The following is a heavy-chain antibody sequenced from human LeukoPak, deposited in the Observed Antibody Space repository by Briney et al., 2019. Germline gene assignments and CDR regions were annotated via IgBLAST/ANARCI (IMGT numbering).Heavy chain of an antibody. D-gene: IGHD6-6*01. CDR2: IHTSGST. CDR1: GGSITSYY. J-gene: IGHJ4*02. Sequence: SETLSLTCTVSGGSITSYYWTYIRQPAGKGLEWIGRIHTSGSTNYNPSLKSRVTISVETSKHQFSLNLSSVPAADAAMYYCARAFSATSITARVFDSWGQGTLVTVSS. CDR3: ARAFSATSITARVFDS. V-gene: IGHV4-4*07.